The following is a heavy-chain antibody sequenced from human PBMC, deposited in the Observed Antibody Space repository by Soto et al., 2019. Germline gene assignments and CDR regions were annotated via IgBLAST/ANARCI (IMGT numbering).Heavy chain of an antibody. CDR2: IIPIFGTA. V-gene: IGHV1-69*13. CDR1: GGTFSSYA. J-gene: IGHJ4*02. CDR3: ARASDGGAVAAIDY. D-gene: IGHD6-19*01. Sequence: SVKVSCKASGGTFSSYAISWVRQALGQGLEWMGGIIPIFGTANYAQKFQGRVTITADESTSTAYMELSSLRSEDTAVYYCARASDGGAVAAIDYWGQGTLVTVSS.